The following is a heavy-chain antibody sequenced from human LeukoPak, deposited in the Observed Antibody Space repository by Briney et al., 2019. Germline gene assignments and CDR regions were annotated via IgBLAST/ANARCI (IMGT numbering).Heavy chain of an antibody. Sequence: GGSLRLSCAASGFTFSSYGMHWARQAPGKGLEWVAVISYDGSNKYYADSVKGRFTISRDNSKNTLYLQMNSLRAEDTAVYYCAKDRNRRFLEWSSNYYYMDVWGKGTTVTVSS. J-gene: IGHJ6*03. CDR2: ISYDGSNK. CDR3: AKDRNRRFLEWSSNYYYMDV. D-gene: IGHD3-3*01. CDR1: GFTFSSYG. V-gene: IGHV3-30*18.